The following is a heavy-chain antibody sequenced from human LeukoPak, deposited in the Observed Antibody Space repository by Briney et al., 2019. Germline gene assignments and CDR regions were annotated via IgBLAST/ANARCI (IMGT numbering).Heavy chain of an antibody. CDR3: ARRGGTGNLHYFDS. CDR2: TSYRGST. CDR1: GGSFSGYY. J-gene: IGHJ4*02. D-gene: IGHD1-7*01. V-gene: IGHV4-34*11. Sequence: SETLSLTCAVYGGSFSGYYWSWIRQSPGKGLEYIGYTSYRGSTNYNPSLKSRATMSVDTSKNQFSLRLISVTAADTALYYCARRGGTGNLHYFDSWGQGILVTVSS.